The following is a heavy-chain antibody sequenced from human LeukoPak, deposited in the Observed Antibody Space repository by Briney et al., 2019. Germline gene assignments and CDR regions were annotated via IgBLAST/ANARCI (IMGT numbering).Heavy chain of an antibody. CDR2: ISGSGGSR. D-gene: IGHD1-26*01. Sequence: PGGSLRLSCAASGFTFSTYAMSWVRQALGTGQEWVSAISGSGGSRYYADSVKGRFTISRDNSKNTLYLQMNSLRAEDTAVYYCASDPTGELLRWGQGTLVTVSS. J-gene: IGHJ4*02. CDR1: GFTFSTYA. CDR3: ASDPTGELLR. V-gene: IGHV3-23*01.